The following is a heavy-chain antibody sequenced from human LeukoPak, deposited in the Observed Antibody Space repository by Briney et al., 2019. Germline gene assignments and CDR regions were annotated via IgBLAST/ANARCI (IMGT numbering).Heavy chain of an antibody. V-gene: IGHV1-18*01. CDR2: ISAYNGNT. J-gene: IGHJ4*02. CDR3: ARDQEGYYDYVWGSSNFDY. Sequence: ASVKVSCKAPGYTFTSYGISWVRQAPGQGLEWMGWISAYNGNTNYAQKLQGRVTMTTDTSTSTAYMELRSLRSDDTAVYYCARDQEGYYDYVWGSSNFDYWGQGTLVTVSS. D-gene: IGHD3-16*01. CDR1: GYTFTSYG.